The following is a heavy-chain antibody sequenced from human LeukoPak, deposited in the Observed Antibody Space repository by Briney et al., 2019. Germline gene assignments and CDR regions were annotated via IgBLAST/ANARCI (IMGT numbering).Heavy chain of an antibody. Sequence: PSETLSLTCTVSGGSVSSGSYSWTWIRQPPGKGLEWIGYVYYSGSTNYNPSLKSRLTISVDTSKNQFSLKLTSVTAADTAVYYCARDSRSVAVWYFDVWGRGALVTVSS. V-gene: IGHV4-61*01. CDR3: ARDSRSVAVWYFDV. CDR2: VYYSGST. D-gene: IGHD2-15*01. J-gene: IGHJ2*01. CDR1: GGSVSSGSYS.